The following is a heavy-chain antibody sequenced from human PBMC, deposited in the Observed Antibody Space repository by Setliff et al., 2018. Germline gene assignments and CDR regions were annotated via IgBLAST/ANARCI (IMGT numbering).Heavy chain of an antibody. Sequence: SCAASGFTFNNYAMSWVRQAPGKRLEWVANINHDGSEKYSVDSVKGRFTISRDTAKNSLSLQMNSLRAEDTAVYYCTRSTSGAFDYWGQGALVTVSS. D-gene: IGHD2-2*01. CDR3: TRSTSGAFDY. CDR1: GFTFNNYA. V-gene: IGHV3-7*02. CDR2: INHDGSEK. J-gene: IGHJ4*02.